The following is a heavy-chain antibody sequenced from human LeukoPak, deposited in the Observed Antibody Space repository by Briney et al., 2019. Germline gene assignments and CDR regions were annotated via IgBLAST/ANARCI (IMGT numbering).Heavy chain of an antibody. CDR2: ISYDGSNK. CDR1: GFTFSSYG. D-gene: IGHD1-26*01. V-gene: IGHV3-30*18. CDR3: AKDVAYSGSYYFDY. J-gene: IGHJ4*02. Sequence: GGSLRLSCAASGFTFSSYGMHWVRQAPGKGLEWVAVISYDGSNKYYADSVKGRFIISRDNSKNTLYLQMNSLRAEDTAVYYCAKDVAYSGSYYFDYWGQGTLVTVSS.